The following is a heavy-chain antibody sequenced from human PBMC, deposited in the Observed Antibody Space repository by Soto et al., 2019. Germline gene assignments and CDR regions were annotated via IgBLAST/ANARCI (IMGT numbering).Heavy chain of an antibody. CDR2: IYYSGST. CDR3: ARVIYAVTTDYYYYMDV. D-gene: IGHD4-17*01. V-gene: IGHV4-59*01. CDR1: GGSISISY. J-gene: IGHJ6*03. Sequence: SETLSLTCTVSGGSISISYGTWFRQPPGKGLEWIGYIYYSGSTNYNPSLKSRVTISVDTSKNQFSLKLSSVTAADTAVYYCARVIYAVTTDYYYYMDVWGNGTTVTVS.